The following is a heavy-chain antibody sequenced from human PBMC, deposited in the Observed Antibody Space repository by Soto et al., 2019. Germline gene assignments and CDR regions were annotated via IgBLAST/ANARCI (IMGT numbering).Heavy chain of an antibody. J-gene: IGHJ4*02. CDR3: MLGSGWKDFDY. CDR2: IYYSGST. D-gene: IGHD3-22*01. CDR1: GGSISSSSYY. Sequence: SETLSLTCTVSGGSISSSSYYWGWIRQPPGKGLEWIGSIYYSGSTYYNPSLNSRFTISVDTSKNLFSLKLSFLTAADTAVYYCMLGSGWKDFDYWGQGTLVTVSS. V-gene: IGHV4-39*01.